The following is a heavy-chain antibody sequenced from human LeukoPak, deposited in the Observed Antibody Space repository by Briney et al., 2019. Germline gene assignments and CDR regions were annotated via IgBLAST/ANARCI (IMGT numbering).Heavy chain of an antibody. CDR3: ARVDTIYYYYGMDV. J-gene: IGHJ6*02. V-gene: IGHV3-74*03. CDR1: GFTFSAYW. CDR2: INSDGSTT. Sequence: ETGGSLRLSCAASGFTFSAYWMHWVRHSPGKGLVWVSRINSDGSTTTYADSVKGRFTISRDIPKNTLYLQMNSLRAEDTAVYYCARVDTIYYYYGMDVWGQGTTVTVSS. D-gene: IGHD3-10*01.